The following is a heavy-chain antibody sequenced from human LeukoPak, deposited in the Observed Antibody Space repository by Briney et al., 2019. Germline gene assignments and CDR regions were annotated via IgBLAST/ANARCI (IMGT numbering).Heavy chain of an antibody. CDR1: GYTFTGYY. J-gene: IGHJ6*02. D-gene: IGHD1-26*01. CDR2: INPNSGGT. CDR3: AFIGGGVGGYYYGMDV. V-gene: IGHV1-2*02. Sequence: GASVKVSCKASGYTFTGYYMHWVRQAPGQGLEWMGWINPNSGGTNYAQKFQGRVTMTRDTSISTAYMELSRLRSDDTAVFYCAFIGGGVGGYYYGMDVWGQGTTVTVSS.